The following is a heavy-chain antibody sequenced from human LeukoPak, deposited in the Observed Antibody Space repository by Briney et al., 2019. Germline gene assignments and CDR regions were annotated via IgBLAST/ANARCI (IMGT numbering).Heavy chain of an antibody. CDR2: IKQDGSEK. J-gene: IGHJ4*02. V-gene: IGHV3-7*01. CDR1: GFTISSHW. Sequence: PGGSLRLSCAASGFTISSHWMSWVRQAPGKGLEWVANIKQDGSEKNYVDSVKGRFTISRDNAKNSLYLQMNSLRAEDTAVYYCARGVSAAYDYWGRGTLVTVSS. D-gene: IGHD2-15*01. CDR3: ARGVSAAYDY.